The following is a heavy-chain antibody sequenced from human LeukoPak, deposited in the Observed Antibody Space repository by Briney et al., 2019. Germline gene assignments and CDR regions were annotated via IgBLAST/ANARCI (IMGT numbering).Heavy chain of an antibody. Sequence: GGSLRLSCTASGFTFGDYALGWVRQAPGRGLEWVSFIRSKANGGTTESAASAKGRFTISRDDSKSIAYLQMNSLKTEDTAVYYCTRGLYGDRTPFDYWGQGTLVTVSS. J-gene: IGHJ4*02. CDR2: IRSKANGGTT. D-gene: IGHD4-17*01. V-gene: IGHV3-49*04. CDR3: TRGLYGDRTPFDY. CDR1: GFTFGDYA.